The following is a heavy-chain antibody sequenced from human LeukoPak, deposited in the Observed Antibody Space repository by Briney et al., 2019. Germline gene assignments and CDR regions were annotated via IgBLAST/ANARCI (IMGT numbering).Heavy chain of an antibody. CDR3: ATDTWGDDSSGGTSFDY. D-gene: IGHD3-22*01. J-gene: IGHJ4*02. CDR2: FDPEDGET. CDR1: GYTLTELS. Sequence: ASVKVSCKVSGYTLTELSMHWVRQAPGKGLEWMGGFDPEDGETIYAQKFQGRVTMTEDTSTDTAYMELSSLRSEDTAVYYCATDTWGDDSSGGTSFDYWGQGTLVTVSS. V-gene: IGHV1-24*01.